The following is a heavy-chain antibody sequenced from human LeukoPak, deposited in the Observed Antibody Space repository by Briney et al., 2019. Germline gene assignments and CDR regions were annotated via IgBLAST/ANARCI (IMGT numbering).Heavy chain of an antibody. CDR3: ARDRSYYYDSSTDIDY. CDR1: GFTFSSYW. CDR2: IKQDGSEK. D-gene: IGHD3-22*01. V-gene: IGHV3-7*01. Sequence: GGSLRLSCAASGFTFSSYWMSWVRQAPGKGLEWVANIKQDGSEKYYVDSVKGRFTISRDNAKNSLYLQMNSLRAEDTAVYYCARDRSYYYDSSTDIDYWGQGTLVTVSS. J-gene: IGHJ4*02.